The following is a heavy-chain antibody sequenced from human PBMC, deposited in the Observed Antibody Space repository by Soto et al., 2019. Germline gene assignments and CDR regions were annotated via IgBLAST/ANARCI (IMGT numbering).Heavy chain of an antibody. D-gene: IGHD5-12*01. CDR2: IYYSGST. Sequence: SETLSLTCTVSGGSISSSSYYWGWIRQPPGKGLEWIGSIYYSGSTYYNPSLKSRVTISVDTSKNQFSLKLSSVTAADTAVYYCARQEYSGYNFDYWGQGTLVTVSS. CDR1: GGSISSSSYY. V-gene: IGHV4-39*01. CDR3: ARQEYSGYNFDY. J-gene: IGHJ4*02.